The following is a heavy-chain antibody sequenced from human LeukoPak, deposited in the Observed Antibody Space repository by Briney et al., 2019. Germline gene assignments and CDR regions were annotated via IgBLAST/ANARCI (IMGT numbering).Heavy chain of an antibody. CDR2: INHSGST. Sequence: SGTLSLTCAVYGGSFSGYYWSWIRQPPGKGLEWIGEINHSGSTNYNPSLKSRVTISVDTSKNQFSLKLSSVTAADTAVYYCARARITMVRGVIIDYWGQGTLVTVSS. CDR1: GGSFSGYY. J-gene: IGHJ4*02. D-gene: IGHD3-10*01. V-gene: IGHV4-34*01. CDR3: ARARITMVRGVIIDY.